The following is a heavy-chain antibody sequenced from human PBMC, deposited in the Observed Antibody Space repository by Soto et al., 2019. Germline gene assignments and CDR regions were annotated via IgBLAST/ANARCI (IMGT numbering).Heavy chain of an antibody. CDR1: GGSFSGYY. CDR2: INHSGST. V-gene: IGHV4-34*01. J-gene: IGHJ6*02. CDR3: ARGSYGYHYSHYGRDV. Sequence: PSETLSLTCAVYGGSFSGYYWSWIRQPPGKGLEWIGEINHSGSTNYNPSLKSRATISVDTSKNQFSLKLSSVTAAHTAVYYCARGSYGYHYSHYGRDVWGQGTTVT. D-gene: IGHD5-18*01.